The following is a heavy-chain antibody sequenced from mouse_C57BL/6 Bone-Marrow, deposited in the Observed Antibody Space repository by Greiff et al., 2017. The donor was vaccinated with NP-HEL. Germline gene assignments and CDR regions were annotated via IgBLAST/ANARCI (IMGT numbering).Heavy chain of an antibody. V-gene: IGHV3-6*01. D-gene: IGHD3-2*02. Sequence: EESGPGLVKPSQSLSLTCSVTGYSITSGYYWNWIRQFPGNKLEWMGYISYDGSNNYNPSLKNRISITRDTSKNQFFLKLNSVTTEDTATYYCAAQAYYFDYWGQGTTLTVSS. CDR2: ISYDGSN. J-gene: IGHJ2*01. CDR1: GYSITSGYY. CDR3: AAQAYYFDY.